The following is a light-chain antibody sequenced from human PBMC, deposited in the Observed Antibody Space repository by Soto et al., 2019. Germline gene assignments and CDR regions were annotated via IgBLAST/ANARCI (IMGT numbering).Light chain of an antibody. J-gene: IGLJ1*01. CDR2: DVS. CDR3: YSYTTCGTYI. Sequence: QSALTQPASVSGSPGQSIAISCTGTSSDVGGYKYVSWYQQHPAKVPKLMIYDVSNRPSGVSDRFSGAKSGNTASLTISRLQAEDEADYYCYSYTTCGTYIFGTGTKVTVL. CDR1: SSDVGGYKY. V-gene: IGLV2-14*01.